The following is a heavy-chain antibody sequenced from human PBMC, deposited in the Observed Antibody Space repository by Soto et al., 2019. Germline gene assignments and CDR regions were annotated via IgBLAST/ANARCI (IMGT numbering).Heavy chain of an antibody. J-gene: IGHJ4*02. CDR1: GGTFMTYT. CDR2: ITLVFGTA. Sequence: QVQLVQSGAEVKKPGSSVKVSCKASGGTFMTYTISWVRQAPGQGLEWMGGITLVFGTADYAQKFQGRVTIIADESTGTVYMELSGLRSEDTAVYYCAREGGAPGAYDHWGQGTLVSVSS. V-gene: IGHV1-69*01. D-gene: IGHD7-27*01. CDR3: AREGGAPGAYDH.